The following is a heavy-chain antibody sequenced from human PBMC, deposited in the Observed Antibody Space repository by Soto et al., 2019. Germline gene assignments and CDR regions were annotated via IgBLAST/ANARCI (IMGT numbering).Heavy chain of an antibody. J-gene: IGHJ6*02. CDR3: ARPYSSSRQTHYYYYYGMDV. CDR1: GGTFSSYA. V-gene: IGHV1-69*13. D-gene: IGHD6-13*01. Sequence: ASVKVSCKASGGTFSSYAISWVRQAPGQGLEWMGGIIPIFGTANYAQKFQGRVTITADESTSTAYMELSSLRSEDTAVYYCARPYSSSRQTHYYYYYGMDVWGQGTTVTVSS. CDR2: IIPIFGTA.